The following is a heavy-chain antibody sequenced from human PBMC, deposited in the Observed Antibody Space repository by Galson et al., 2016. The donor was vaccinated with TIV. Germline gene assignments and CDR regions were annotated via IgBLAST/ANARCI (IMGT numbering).Heavy chain of an antibody. CDR1: GDIFSSYA. CDR3: VKDSLLYYDSSGHYSH. V-gene: IGHV1-69*13. J-gene: IGHJ4*02. D-gene: IGHD3-22*01. CDR2: VIPIFGTS. Sequence: SVKVSCKASGDIFSSYAITWVRQAPGQGLEWMGGVIPIFGTSNYAQKFQGRVTIAADDSTGTAYMALSGLRSEDTAVYYCVKDSLLYYDSSGHYSHWGQGTLVTVSS.